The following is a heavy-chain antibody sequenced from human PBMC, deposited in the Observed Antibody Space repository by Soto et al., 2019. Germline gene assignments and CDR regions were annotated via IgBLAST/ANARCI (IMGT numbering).Heavy chain of an antibody. J-gene: IGHJ6*02. V-gene: IGHV3-23*01. D-gene: IGHD3-10*01. Sequence: GGSLRLSCAASGFTFSSYAMSWVRQAPGKGLELVSVISGSGDSTYADSVKGRFTISRDNSKNTLYMQMNSLRAEDTAVYYCARATYGSGTYYLYYYGMDVWGQGTTVTVSS. CDR2: ISGSGDST. CDR1: GFTFSSYA. CDR3: ARATYGSGTYYLYYYGMDV.